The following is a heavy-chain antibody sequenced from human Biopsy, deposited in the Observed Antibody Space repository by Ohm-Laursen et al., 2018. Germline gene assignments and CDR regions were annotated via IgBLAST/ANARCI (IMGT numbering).Heavy chain of an antibody. D-gene: IGHD3-9*01. Sequence: SLRLSCSASGFTFSIYSMTWVRHAPGKGLGWVAGITGGGDRTYYADSVKGRFTISRDNSKNTLFLQMNSLRAEDTALYYCAKDGYYDILTGPPSDYWGQGTLVTVSS. V-gene: IGHV3-23*01. CDR1: GFTFSIYS. J-gene: IGHJ4*02. CDR2: ITGGGDRT. CDR3: AKDGYYDILTGPPSDY.